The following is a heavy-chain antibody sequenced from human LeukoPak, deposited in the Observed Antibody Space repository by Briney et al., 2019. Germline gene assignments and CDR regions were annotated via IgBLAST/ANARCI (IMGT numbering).Heavy chain of an antibody. CDR2: TYYRSKTYN. D-gene: IGHD6-13*01. CDR1: GYSVSSNSAA. Sequence: SQTLSLTCAISGYSVSSNSAAWNWIRQSPSRGLEWLGRTYYRSKTYNDYAVTVKSPITINPDTSKNQFSLQLNTVTPKDTAVYYCATSSSQKGAFDIWGQATMVTVCS. CDR3: ATSSSQKGAFDI. V-gene: IGHV6-1*01. J-gene: IGHJ3*02.